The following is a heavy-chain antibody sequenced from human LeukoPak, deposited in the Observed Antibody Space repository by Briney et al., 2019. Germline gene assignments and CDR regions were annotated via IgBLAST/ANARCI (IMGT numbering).Heavy chain of an antibody. CDR3: AEAYLSSSFYSYGMDV. CDR2: INTDGGNT. Sequence: PGGSLRLSCAASGFTFSGYWMHWVRHAPGKGLVWVSRINTDGGNTNYADSVKGRFTISRDKSKNTLYLQMNSLRAEDTAVYHCAEAYLSSSFYSYGMDVWGQGTTVTVSS. J-gene: IGHJ6*02. D-gene: IGHD6-19*01. V-gene: IGHV3-74*01. CDR1: GFTFSGYW.